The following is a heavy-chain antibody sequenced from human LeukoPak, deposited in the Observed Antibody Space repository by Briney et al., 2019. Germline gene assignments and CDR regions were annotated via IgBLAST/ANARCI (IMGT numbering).Heavy chain of an antibody. J-gene: IGHJ4*02. CDR3: ARHRSSSRGGSGFSQGQFDY. CDR1: GGSISSNGYY. V-gene: IGHV4-39*02. CDR2: IYYGGNT. D-gene: IGHD3-22*01. Sequence: SETLSLTCTVSGGSISSNGYYWGWIRQPPGKGLEWIGSIYYGGNTFYNPSLKSRLTISVDTSKDLFSLKLSSVTAADTAVYYCARHRSSSRGGSGFSQGQFDYWGQGTLVTVSS.